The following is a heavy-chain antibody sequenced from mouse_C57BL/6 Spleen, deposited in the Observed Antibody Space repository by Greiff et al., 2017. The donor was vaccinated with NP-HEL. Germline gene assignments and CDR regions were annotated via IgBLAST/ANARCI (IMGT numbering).Heavy chain of an antibody. J-gene: IGHJ1*03. CDR3: VRDVTTEGPFARYFDV. Sequence: EVKLVESGGGLVQPKGSLKLSCAASGFTFNTYAMHWVRQAPGKGLEWVARIRSKSSNYATYYADSVKDRFTISRDDSQSMLYLQMNNLKTEDTAMYYCVRDVTTEGPFARYFDVWGTGTTVTVSS. CDR1: GFTFNTYA. V-gene: IGHV10-3*01. CDR2: IRSKSSNYAT. D-gene: IGHD1-1*01.